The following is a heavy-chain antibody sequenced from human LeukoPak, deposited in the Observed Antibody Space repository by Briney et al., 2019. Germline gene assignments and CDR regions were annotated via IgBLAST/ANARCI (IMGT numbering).Heavy chain of an antibody. CDR3: ARRARDSSSWYLVY. Sequence: GESLKISCKGSGYSFTSYWIGWVRQMPGKGLEWMGIIYPDDSDAKYSPSFQGQVTISADKSISTTYLQWSSLKASDTAMYYCARRARDSSSWYLVYWGQGTLVTVSS. CDR2: IYPDDSDA. CDR1: GYSFTSYW. V-gene: IGHV5-51*01. J-gene: IGHJ4*02. D-gene: IGHD6-13*01.